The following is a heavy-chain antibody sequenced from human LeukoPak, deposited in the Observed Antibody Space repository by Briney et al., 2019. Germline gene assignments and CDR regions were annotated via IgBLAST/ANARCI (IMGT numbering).Heavy chain of an antibody. CDR2: IIPIFGTA. V-gene: IGHV1-69*13. D-gene: IGHD6-13*01. Sequence: SVKVSCKASGGTFSSYAISWVRQAPGQGLEWMGGIIPIFGTANYAQKFQGRVTITADESTSTAYMELSSLRSEDTAVYYCARAPSIAAAPFDYWGQGTLVTVSS. CDR3: ARAPSIAAAPFDY. CDR1: GGTFSSYA. J-gene: IGHJ4*02.